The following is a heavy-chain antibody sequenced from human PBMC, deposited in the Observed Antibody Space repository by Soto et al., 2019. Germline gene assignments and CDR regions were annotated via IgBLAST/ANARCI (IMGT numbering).Heavy chain of an antibody. CDR1: GFTFSSYA. V-gene: IGHV3-23*01. CDR2: IGSYGGGT. Sequence: PGGSLRLSCAASGFTFSSYAMSWVRQAPGKGLEWVSAIGSYGGGTYYADSVRGRFTISRDNSKNTLYLQMNSLRAEDTAVYYCAKIVQSATTYWGQGALVTVSS. D-gene: IGHD4-17*01. CDR3: AKIVQSATTY. J-gene: IGHJ4*02.